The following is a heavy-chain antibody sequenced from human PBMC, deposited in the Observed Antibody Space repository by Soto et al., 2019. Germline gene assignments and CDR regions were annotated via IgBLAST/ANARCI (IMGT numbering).Heavy chain of an antibody. J-gene: IGHJ6*02. CDR1: GDSVSSNSAA. D-gene: IGHD5-12*01. CDR2: TYYRSKWYN. V-gene: IGHV6-1*01. CDR3: AGGRRDGYNLYYYYGMDV. Sequence: QVQLQQSGPGLVKPSQTLSLTCAISGDSVSSNSAAWNWIRQSPSRGLEWLGRTYYRSKWYNDYAVSVNSRITINPDTSKNQFSLQLNSVTPEDTAVYYCAGGRRDGYNLYYYYGMDVWGQGTTVTVSS.